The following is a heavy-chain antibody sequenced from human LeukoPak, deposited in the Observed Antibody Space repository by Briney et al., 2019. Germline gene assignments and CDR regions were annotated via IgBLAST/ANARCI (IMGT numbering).Heavy chain of an antibody. J-gene: IGHJ6*03. CDR1: GGTFSSYA. V-gene: IGHV1-69*01. D-gene: IGHD3-22*01. CDR3: ASGSSGYGYYYYMDV. CDR2: IIPIFGTA. Sequence: SVKVSCKASGGTFSSYAISCVRQAPGQGLEWMGGIIPIFGTANYAQKFQGRVTITADESTSTAYMELSSLRSEDTAVYYCASGSSGYGYYYYMDVWGKGTTVTVS.